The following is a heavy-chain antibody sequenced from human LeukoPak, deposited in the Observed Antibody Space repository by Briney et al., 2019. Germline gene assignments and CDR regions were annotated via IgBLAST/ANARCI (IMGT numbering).Heavy chain of an antibody. V-gene: IGHV4-34*01. D-gene: IGHD1-14*01. Sequence: SETLSLTCAVYGGSFSDYYWSWIRQPPGKGLEWIGEIYHSGSTKYNPSLKSRVTMSVDTSKNQFSLKLSSVTAADTAVYYCARQGNTTSLFDCWGQGTLVTVSS. CDR2: IYHSGST. J-gene: IGHJ4*02. CDR1: GGSFSDYY. CDR3: ARQGNTTSLFDC.